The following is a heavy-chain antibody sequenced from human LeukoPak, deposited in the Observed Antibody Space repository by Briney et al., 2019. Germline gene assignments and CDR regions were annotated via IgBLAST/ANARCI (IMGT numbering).Heavy chain of an antibody. CDR2: MNPNSGNT. J-gene: IGHJ5*02. CDR3: ARNGVVVPAAILRDNWFDP. CDR1: GYTFTSYD. V-gene: IGHV1-8*01. D-gene: IGHD2-2*02. Sequence: ASVKVSCKASGYTFTSYDVNWVRQATGQGLEWMGWMNPNSGNTGYAQKFQGRVTMTRNTSISTAYMELSSLRSEDTAVYYCARNGVVVPAAILRDNWFDPWGQGTLVTVSS.